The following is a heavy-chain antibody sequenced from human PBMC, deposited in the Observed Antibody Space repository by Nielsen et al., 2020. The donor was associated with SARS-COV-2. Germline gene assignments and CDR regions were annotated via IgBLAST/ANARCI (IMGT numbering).Heavy chain of an antibody. CDR2: ISHGGVT. CDR1: GESFSDNK. D-gene: IGHD2-21*01. J-gene: IGHJ4*02. CDR3: ARGMGPLSLSAYLDS. V-gene: IGHV4-34*01. Sequence: GSLRLSCAVFGESFSDNKWNWVRQPPGKGLEWIGEISHGGVTIYNPSLKSRLTISIDRSKNQFSLDLRSVTAADTAVYFCARGMGPLSLSAYLDSWGQGALVTVSS.